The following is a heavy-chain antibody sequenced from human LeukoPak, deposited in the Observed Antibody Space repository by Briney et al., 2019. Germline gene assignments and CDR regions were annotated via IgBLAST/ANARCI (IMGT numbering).Heavy chain of an antibody. D-gene: IGHD6-19*01. V-gene: IGHV4-39*07. Sequence: SETLSLTCTVSGGSISSSSYYWGWIRQPPGKGLEWIGSIYYSGSTYYNPSLKSRVTISVDTSKNQFSLKLSSVTAADTAVYYCATVAVARYWYFDLWGRGTLVTVSS. CDR2: IYYSGST. CDR3: ATVAVARYWYFDL. J-gene: IGHJ2*01. CDR1: GGSISSSSYY.